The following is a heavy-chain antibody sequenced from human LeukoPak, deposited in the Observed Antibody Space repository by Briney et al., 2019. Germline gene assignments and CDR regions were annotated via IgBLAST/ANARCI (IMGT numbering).Heavy chain of an antibody. CDR2: ISRSSSTR. J-gene: IGHJ4*02. D-gene: IGHD5-18*01. CDR1: GFTLSSYS. Sequence: GGNLSLYCAASGFTLSSYSMNWVRDVPGKGLDWVSYISRSSSTRYYADSVKGRFTIPRDNAKDSLYLQMNSLRDENTAVDYCARDEAYSYGYEYYCDYWGQGTLVTVSS. V-gene: IGHV3-48*02. CDR3: ARDEAYSYGYEYYCDY.